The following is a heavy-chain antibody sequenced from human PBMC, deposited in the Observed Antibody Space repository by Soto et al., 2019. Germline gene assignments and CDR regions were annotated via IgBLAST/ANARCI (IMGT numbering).Heavy chain of an antibody. D-gene: IGHD6-13*01. J-gene: IGHJ5*02. CDR3: ARADGAAAGHNWFDP. V-gene: IGHV4-31*03. CDR1: GGSISSGGYY. CDR2: IYYSGST. Sequence: SETLSLTCTVSGGSISSGGYYWSWIRQHPGKGLEWIGYIYYSGSTYYNPSLKSRVTISVDTSKNQFSLKLSSVTAADTAVYYCARADGAAAGHNWFDPWGQGTLVTVSS.